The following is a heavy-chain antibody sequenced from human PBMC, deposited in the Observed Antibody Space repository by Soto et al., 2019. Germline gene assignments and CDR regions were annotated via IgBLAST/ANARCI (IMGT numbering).Heavy chain of an antibody. J-gene: IGHJ6*03. CDR1: GGSFSGYY. D-gene: IGHD4-17*01. V-gene: IGHV4-34*01. CDR2: INHSGST. Sequence: PSETLSLTCAVYGGSFSGYYWSWIRQPPGKGLEWIGEINHSGSTNYNPSLKSRVTISVDTSKNQFSLKLSSVTAADTAVYYCARGLTTPGRTYYYYMDVWGKGTTVTVSS. CDR3: ARGLTTPGRTYYYYMDV.